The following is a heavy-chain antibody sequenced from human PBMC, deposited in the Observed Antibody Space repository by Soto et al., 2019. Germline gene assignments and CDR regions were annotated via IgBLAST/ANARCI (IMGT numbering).Heavy chain of an antibody. Sequence: QVQLVQSGDEVKKPGASVKVSCKASGYIFVNYGIAWVRQAPGQGLEWMGWISPYTGNTHSASKVQGRLTMTTDTSTRTAYLDLGSLTSDATAVYYCVLVDNYGTPTPQAVWGQGTTVTVSS. V-gene: IGHV1-18*01. J-gene: IGHJ6*02. CDR1: GYIFVNYG. D-gene: IGHD2-8*02. CDR2: ISPYTGNT. CDR3: VLVDNYGTPTPQAV.